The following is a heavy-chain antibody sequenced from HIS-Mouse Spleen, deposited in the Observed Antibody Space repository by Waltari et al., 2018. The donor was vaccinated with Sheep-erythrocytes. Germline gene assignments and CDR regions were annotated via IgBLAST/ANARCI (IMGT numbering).Heavy chain of an antibody. V-gene: IGHV3-30-3*01. Sequence: QVQLVESGGGVVQPGRSLRLSCAASGFTFSSYAMHWGRQAPGKGLEWVAVISYDGSNKYYADSVKGRFTISRDNSKNTLYLQMNSLRAEDTAVYYCARGAFDIWGQGTMVTVSS. CDR1: GFTFSSYA. CDR3: ARGAFDI. J-gene: IGHJ3*02. CDR2: ISYDGSNK.